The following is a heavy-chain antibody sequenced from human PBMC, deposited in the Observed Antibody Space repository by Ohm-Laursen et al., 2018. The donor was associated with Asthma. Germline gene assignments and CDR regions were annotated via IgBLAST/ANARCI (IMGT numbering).Heavy chain of an antibody. CDR3: AKDGAHNSSGWRLDY. CDR2: ISSDGSNQ. Sequence: SLRLSCAASGFTFRSYGMHWVRQAPGKGLEWVAVISSDGSNQYYGDSVKGRFTISRDNSKKMVYLQMNSLRAEDTAVYYCAKDGAHNSSGWRLDYWGQGTLVTVSS. CDR1: GFTFRSYG. V-gene: IGHV3-30*18. J-gene: IGHJ4*02. D-gene: IGHD6-19*01.